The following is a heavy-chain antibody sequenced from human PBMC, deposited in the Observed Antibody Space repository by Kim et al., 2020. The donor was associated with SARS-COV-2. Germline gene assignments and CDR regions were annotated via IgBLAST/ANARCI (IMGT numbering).Heavy chain of an antibody. CDR2: IWYDGSNK. V-gene: IGHV3-33*06. D-gene: IGHD2-21*01. CDR3: AKASFGCGGACYIYYYYGMDV. J-gene: IGHJ6*02. CDR1: GFTFSSYG. Sequence: GGSLRLSCAASGFTFSSYGMHWVRQAPGKGLEWVAVIWYDGSNKYYADSVKGRFTISRDNSKNTLYLQMNSLRAEDTAVYYCAKASFGCGGACYIYYYYGMDVWGQGTTVTVSS.